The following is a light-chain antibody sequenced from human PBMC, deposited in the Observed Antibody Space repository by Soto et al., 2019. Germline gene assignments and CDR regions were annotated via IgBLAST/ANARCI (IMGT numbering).Light chain of an antibody. V-gene: IGLV1-40*01. CDR3: QSYDSSLSEGV. Sequence: QAVVTQPPSVSGAPGQRVTISCSGSSSNIGAPYDVHWYQQFPGTAPKLVIYANTKRPSGVPDRFSGSKSGTSASLAITGLQAEDEADYYCQSYDSSLSEGVFGGGTKVTVL. CDR2: ANT. CDR1: SSNIGAPYD. J-gene: IGLJ2*01.